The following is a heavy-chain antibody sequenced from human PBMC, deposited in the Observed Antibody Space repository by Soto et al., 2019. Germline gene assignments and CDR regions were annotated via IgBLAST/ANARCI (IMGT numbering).Heavy chain of an antibody. D-gene: IGHD2-8*01. CDR1: GDSFTSYW. J-gene: IGHJ6*02. Sequence: ESLTISGKGSGDSFTSYWIGLVRQMPGKGLEWMGIIYPGDSDTRYSPSFQGQVTISADKSISTAYLQWSSLKASDTAMYYCASQYEDYYYGMDVWGQGTTVTVSS. V-gene: IGHV5-51*01. CDR3: ASQYEDYYYGMDV. CDR2: IYPGDSDT.